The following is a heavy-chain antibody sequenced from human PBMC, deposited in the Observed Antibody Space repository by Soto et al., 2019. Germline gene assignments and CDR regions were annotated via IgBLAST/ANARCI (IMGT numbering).Heavy chain of an antibody. CDR2: IYPGDSDT. CDR3: PASIFYYGMDV. V-gene: IGHV5-51*01. J-gene: IGHJ6*02. Sequence: PGESLKISCKGSGYTFTNYWIGWLRQMPVKGPEWMGIIYPGDSDTKYNPSFQGQVTISADKSITTTHLQWSSLKASDTAIYYCPASIFYYGMDVWGQGTMVTVSS. CDR1: GYTFTNYW.